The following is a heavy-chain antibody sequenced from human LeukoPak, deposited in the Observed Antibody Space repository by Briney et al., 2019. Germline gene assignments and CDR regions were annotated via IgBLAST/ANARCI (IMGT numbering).Heavy chain of an antibody. Sequence: GGSLRLSCAASGFTFSDYYMSWIRQAPGKGLEWVSYTSSSGSTIYCADSVKGRFTISRDNAKNSLYLQMNSLRAEDTAVYYCAGGYYDFWSGYPFDPWGQGTLVTVSS. CDR1: GFTFSDYY. CDR3: AGGYYDFWSGYPFDP. CDR2: TSSSGSTI. D-gene: IGHD3-3*01. J-gene: IGHJ5*02. V-gene: IGHV3-11*01.